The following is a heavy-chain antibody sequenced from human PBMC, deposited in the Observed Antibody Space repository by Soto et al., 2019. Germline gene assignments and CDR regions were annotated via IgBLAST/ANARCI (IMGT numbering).Heavy chain of an antibody. CDR2: IPGTTAGGTA. J-gene: IGHJ4*02. Sequence: PGGSLRLSCAASGFTFSNVWMSWVRQAPGKGLEWVGLIPGTTAGGTADYAAPVKGRFTISRDDSENTLHLQMNSLKTEDTAVYYCITGYCSSTSCYTWGQGTLVTVSS. V-gene: IGHV3-15*01. CDR3: ITGYCSSTSCYT. CDR1: GFTFSNVW. D-gene: IGHD2-2*02.